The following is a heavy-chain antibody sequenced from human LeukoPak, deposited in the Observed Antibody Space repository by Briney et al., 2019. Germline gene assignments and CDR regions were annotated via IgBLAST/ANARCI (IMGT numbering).Heavy chain of an antibody. J-gene: IGHJ4*02. V-gene: IGHV4-59*01. CDR3: ARVYGDYVDY. CDR1: GGSITNYF. D-gene: IGHD4-17*01. Sequence: SETLSLTCTVSGGSITNYFWSWIRQPPGKGLEWIGFIYYNGSTNYNPSLESRVTISVDTSKNQFSLKLSSVTAADTAVYYCARVYGDYVDYWGQGTLVTVSS. CDR2: IYYNGST.